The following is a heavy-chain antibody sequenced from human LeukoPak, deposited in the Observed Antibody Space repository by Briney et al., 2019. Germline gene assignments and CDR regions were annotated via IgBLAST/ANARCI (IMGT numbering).Heavy chain of an antibody. Sequence: GGSLRLSCVASGFTFSSYAMSWVRQAPGKGLEWVSSISGSGGSTYYADSVEGRFTISRDNSKNTLYLQMNSLRAEDTAVYYCAKDQLGSPDCWGQGTLVTVSS. CDR2: ISGSGGST. D-gene: IGHD3-10*01. J-gene: IGHJ4*02. V-gene: IGHV3-23*01. CDR3: AKDQLGSPDC. CDR1: GFTFSSYA.